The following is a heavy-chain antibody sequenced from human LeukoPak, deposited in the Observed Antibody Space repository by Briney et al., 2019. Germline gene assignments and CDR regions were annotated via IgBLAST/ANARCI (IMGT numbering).Heavy chain of an antibody. D-gene: IGHD3-10*01. V-gene: IGHV3-23*01. CDR1: GFTFSNYA. Sequence: GGSLRLSCAASGFTFSNYAMTWVRQAPGKGLEWVSTITTSGGNTYYADSVKGRFTISRDNSKNTLCLQMNSLRAEDTAVYSCAKDAVAPGNSGDYFDYWGQGTLVTVSS. CDR2: ITTSGGNT. CDR3: AKDAVAPGNSGDYFDY. J-gene: IGHJ4*02.